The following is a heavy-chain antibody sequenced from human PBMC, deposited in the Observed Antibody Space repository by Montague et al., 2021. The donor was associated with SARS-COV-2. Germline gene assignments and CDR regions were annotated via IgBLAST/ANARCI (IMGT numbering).Heavy chain of an antibody. V-gene: IGHV3-48*03. J-gene: IGHJ6*02. CDR1: GFIFSSYE. D-gene: IGHD2-21*01. CDR2: ISSSGGGSTK. CDR3: ARDRDWDDWCGMDV. Sequence: SLSLSWSASGFIFSSYEMDWVRQAPGKGLEWISYISSSGGGSTKHYTDSVKGRFTISRDNAKNSLYLQMNSLRVEDTAICYCARDRDWDDWCGMDVWGQGTTVTVSS.